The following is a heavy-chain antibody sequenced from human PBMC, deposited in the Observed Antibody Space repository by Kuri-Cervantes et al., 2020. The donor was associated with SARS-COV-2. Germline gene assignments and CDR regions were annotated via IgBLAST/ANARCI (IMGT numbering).Heavy chain of an antibody. CDR1: GFTFSSYG. CDR3: AKDLGVPAAIEMFHYYYGMDV. D-gene: IGHD2-2*01. V-gene: IGHV3-30*18. J-gene: IGHJ6*02. CDR2: ISYDGSNK. Sequence: GSLKISCAASGFTFSSYGMHWVRQAPGKGLEWVAVISYDGSNKYYADSVKGRFTISRDNSKNTLYLQMNSLRAEDTAVYYCAKDLGVPAAIEMFHYYYGMDVWGQGTTVTVSS.